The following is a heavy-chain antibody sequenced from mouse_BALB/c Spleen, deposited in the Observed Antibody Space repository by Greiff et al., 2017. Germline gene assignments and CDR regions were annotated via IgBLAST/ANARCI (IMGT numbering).Heavy chain of an antibody. CDR2: ISSGSSTI. CDR3: ARSWGNYDAMDY. D-gene: IGHD2-1*01. CDR1: GFTFSSFG. V-gene: IGHV5-17*02. Sequence: EVQGVESGGGLVQPGGSRKLSCAASGFTFSSFGMHWVRQAPEKGLEWVAYISSGSSTIYYADTVKGRFTISRDNPKNTLFLQMTSLRSEDTAMYYCARSWGNYDAMDYWGQGTSVTVSS. J-gene: IGHJ4*01.